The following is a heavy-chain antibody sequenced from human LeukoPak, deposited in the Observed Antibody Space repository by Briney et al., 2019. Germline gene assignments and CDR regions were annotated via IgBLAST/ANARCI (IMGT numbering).Heavy chain of an antibody. CDR1: GFPFSTYA. Sequence: GGSLRLSCEASGFPFSTYAMSWVRQVPGKGLEWVSGISGGGDGTYYADSVKGRFTISRDNSKNTMYLQMNSLSAEDTAIYYCAKPDGGYSHFDYWGQGTLVTVSS. V-gene: IGHV3-23*01. CDR3: AKPDGGYSHFDY. J-gene: IGHJ4*02. D-gene: IGHD5-12*01. CDR2: ISGGGDGT.